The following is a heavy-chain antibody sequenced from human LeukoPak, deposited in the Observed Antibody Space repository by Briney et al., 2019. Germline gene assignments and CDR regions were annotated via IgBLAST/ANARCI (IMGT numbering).Heavy chain of an antibody. CDR1: GYTLTELS. CDR3: ATVGRDQLLYEANWFDP. D-gene: IGHD2-2*02. Sequence: ASVKVSCKVSGYTLTELSMHWVRQAPGKGLEWLGGFDPEDGETIDAQKFQGRVTMTEDTSTDTAYMELSSLRSEDTAVYYCATVGRDQLLYEANWFDPWGQGTPVTVSS. J-gene: IGHJ5*02. V-gene: IGHV1-24*01. CDR2: FDPEDGET.